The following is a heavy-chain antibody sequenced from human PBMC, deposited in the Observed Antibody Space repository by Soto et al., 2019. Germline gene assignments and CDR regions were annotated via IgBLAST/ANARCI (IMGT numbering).Heavy chain of an antibody. CDR3: ASRDPGTSVDY. Sequence: QVQLQESGPGLVKPSGTLSLTCAVSGGSFTSNNWWTWVRQPPGQGLEWIGEIYRTGSTNYNPSLKSRVTTSLDKSENLFSLKVTSLTAADTAVYYCASRDPGTSVDYWGQGTLVTLSS. D-gene: IGHD1-7*01. CDR2: IYRTGST. V-gene: IGHV4-4*02. CDR1: GGSFTSNNW. J-gene: IGHJ4*02.